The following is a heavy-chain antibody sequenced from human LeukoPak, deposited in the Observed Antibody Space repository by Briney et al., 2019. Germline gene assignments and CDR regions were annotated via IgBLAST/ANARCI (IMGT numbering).Heavy chain of an antibody. CDR2: ISAYNGKT. CDR1: GYSFTSYG. D-gene: IGHD5-12*01. CDR3: ATYSGYDGVWFDP. Sequence: ASVKVSCKASGYSFTSYGLNWVRQAPGQGLEWMGWISAYNGKTFYAEKFQGRVTMTRDTSTNTAYMELRSLRSDDTAVYYCATYSGYDGVWFDPWGQGTLVTVSS. J-gene: IGHJ5*02. V-gene: IGHV1-18*01.